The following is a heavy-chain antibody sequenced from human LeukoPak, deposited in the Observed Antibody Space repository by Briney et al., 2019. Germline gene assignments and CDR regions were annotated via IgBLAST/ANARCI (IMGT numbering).Heavy chain of an antibody. J-gene: IGHJ6*02. CDR1: GLIFSSPA. Sequence: GGSPRDSSAASGLIFSSPATSRVRQAPGKGLEWVSAISGSGDSTYYADSVKGRFTISRDNFKNTLYLQMNSLRVEDTAVYYRTNGHSMHGWG. CDR2: ISGSGDST. V-gene: IGHV3-23*01. CDR3: TNGHSMHG.